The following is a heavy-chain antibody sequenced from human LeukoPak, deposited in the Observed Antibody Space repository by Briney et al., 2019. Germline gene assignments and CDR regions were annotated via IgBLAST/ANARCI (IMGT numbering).Heavy chain of an antibody. CDR1: GYSFTSYW. CDR3: ARRALYYDFWSGYVSDAFDI. V-gene: IGHV5-51*01. J-gene: IGHJ3*02. D-gene: IGHD3-3*01. Sequence: GESLEISCKGSGYSFTSYWIGWVRQMPGKGLEWMGIIYPGDSDTRYSPSFQGQVTISADKSISTAYLQWSSLKASDTAMHYCARRALYYDFWSGYVSDAFDIWGQGTMVTVSS. CDR2: IYPGDSDT.